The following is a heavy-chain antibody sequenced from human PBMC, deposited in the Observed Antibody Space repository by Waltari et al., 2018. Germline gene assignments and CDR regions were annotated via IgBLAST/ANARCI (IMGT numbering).Heavy chain of an antibody. CDR2: IYSSGST. V-gene: IGHV4-59*08. D-gene: IGHD2-21*02. Sequence: QVQLQESGPGLVKPSETLSLTCPVSGGSIRSYYWSWIRQPPGKGLEWIGYIYSSGSTNYNPSLKSRVTISVDTSKNQFSLKLSSVTAADTAVYYCARLVGGNSALFDYWGQGTLVTVSS. CDR3: ARLVGGNSALFDY. CDR1: GGSIRSYY. J-gene: IGHJ4*02.